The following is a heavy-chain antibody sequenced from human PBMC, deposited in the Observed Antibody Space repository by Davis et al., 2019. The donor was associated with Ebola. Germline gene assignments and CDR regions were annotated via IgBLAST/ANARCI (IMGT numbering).Heavy chain of an antibody. CDR2: ISRSVSST. CDR1: GFTVSGYG. D-gene: IGHD3-16*01. V-gene: IGHV3-48*04. J-gene: IGHJ4*02. CDR3: VRRGGSH. Sequence: GESLKISCAASGFTVSGYGMNWVRQAPGKGLKWVSYISRSVSSTYYADSVKGRFTISRDNARNSLYLQMNSLRVEDTAVYYCVRRGGSHWGQGTLVTVSS.